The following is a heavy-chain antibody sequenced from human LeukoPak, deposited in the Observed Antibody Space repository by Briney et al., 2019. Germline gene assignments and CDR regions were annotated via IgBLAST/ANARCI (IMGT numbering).Heavy chain of an antibody. D-gene: IGHD2-15*01. CDR1: GGSISDYY. J-gene: IGHJ6*02. Sequence: SETLSLICTVSGGSISDYYWNWIRQSADRGLKWIGRFYIARSIEYNPSLQSRITMSVDTSQNHLSLKLSSLSAADTAVYYCARESRILIGDGFFMDVWGQGTTVTVSS. V-gene: IGHV4-4*07. CDR3: ARESRILIGDGFFMDV. CDR2: FYIARSI.